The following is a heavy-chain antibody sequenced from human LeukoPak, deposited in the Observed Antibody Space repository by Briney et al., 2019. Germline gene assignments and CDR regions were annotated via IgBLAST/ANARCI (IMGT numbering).Heavy chain of an antibody. Sequence: PGGSLRLSCVASGFTFDDYAMQWVRQAPGKGLEWVSGISWNSGSIGYADSVKGRFTISRDNANNTLYLQINSLSAEDTAVYYCYVHHYYYYMDVWGKGTTVTVSS. CDR3: YVHHYYYYMDV. J-gene: IGHJ6*03. CDR1: GFTFDDYA. V-gene: IGHV3-9*01. D-gene: IGHD3-16*01. CDR2: ISWNSGSI.